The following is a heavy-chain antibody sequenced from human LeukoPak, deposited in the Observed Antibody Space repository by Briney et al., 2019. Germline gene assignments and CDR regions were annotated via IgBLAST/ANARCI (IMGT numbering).Heavy chain of an antibody. CDR2: IYTSGST. V-gene: IGHV4-4*07. J-gene: IGHJ5*02. D-gene: IGHD4-17*01. CDR1: GGSFSGYY. Sequence: SETLSLTCAVYGGSFSGYYWSWIRQPAGKGLEWIGRIYTSGSTNYNPSLKSRVTISVDTSKNRFSLKLSSVTAADTAVYYCARDSDYWNWFDPWGQGTLVTVSS. CDR3: ARDSDYWNWFDP.